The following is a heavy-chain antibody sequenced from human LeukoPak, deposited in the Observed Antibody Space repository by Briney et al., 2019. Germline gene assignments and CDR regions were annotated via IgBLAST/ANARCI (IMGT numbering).Heavy chain of an antibody. D-gene: IGHD3-22*01. Sequence: SVKVSCKASGGIFSSYAISWVRQAPGQGLEWMGGIIPIFGTANYAQKFQGRVTITADESTSTAYMELSSLRSEDTAVYYCARASGNYYDSSGYYRTPPRFDYWGQGTLVTVSS. CDR3: ARASGNYYDSSGYYRTPPRFDY. J-gene: IGHJ4*02. CDR2: IIPIFGTA. V-gene: IGHV1-69*13. CDR1: GGIFSSYA.